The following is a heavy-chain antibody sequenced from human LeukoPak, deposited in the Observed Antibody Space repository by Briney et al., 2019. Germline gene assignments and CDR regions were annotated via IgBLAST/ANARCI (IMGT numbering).Heavy chain of an antibody. D-gene: IGHD5-24*01. CDR1: GGSISSYY. CDR2: IYTSGST. V-gene: IGHV4-4*07. CDR3: ARREEMATISSYAYNWFDP. J-gene: IGHJ5*02. Sequence: SETLSLTCTVSGGSISSYYWSWIRQPAGKGLEWIGRIYTSGSTNYNPSLKSRVTMSVDTSKNQFSLKLSSVTAADTAVYYCARREEMATISSYAYNWFDPWGQGTLVTVSS.